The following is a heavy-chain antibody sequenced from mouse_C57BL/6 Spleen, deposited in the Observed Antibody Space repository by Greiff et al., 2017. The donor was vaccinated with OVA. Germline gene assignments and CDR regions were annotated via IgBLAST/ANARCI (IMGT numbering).Heavy chain of an antibody. J-gene: IGHJ2*01. D-gene: IGHD2-4*01. CDR1: GYTFTDYY. V-gene: IGHV1-26*01. CDR3: ARDYYDYGRDY. Sequence: EVQLQQSGPELVKPGASVKISCKASGYTFTDYYMNWVKQSHGKGLEWIGDINPNNGGTSYNQKFKGKATLTVDKSSSTAYMALRSLTSEDSAVYYCARDYYDYGRDYWGQGTTLTVSS. CDR2: INPNNGGT.